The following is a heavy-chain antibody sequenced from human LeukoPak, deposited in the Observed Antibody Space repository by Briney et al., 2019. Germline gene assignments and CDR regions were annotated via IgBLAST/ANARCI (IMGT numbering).Heavy chain of an antibody. CDR3: ARGYYLPKTAEVGTTALFDY. D-gene: IGHD1-1*01. CDR2: TYYTGNS. J-gene: IGHJ4*02. CDR1: GGSVSSDNYY. V-gene: IGHV4-61*01. Sequence: SETLSLTCTVSGGSVSSDNYYWTWLRQPPGKGLEWFGCTYYTGNSNYNPSLKSRVTISLDTSKNQFSLKLSSVTAADTAVYYCARGYYLPKTAEVGTTALFDYWGQGTLVTVSS.